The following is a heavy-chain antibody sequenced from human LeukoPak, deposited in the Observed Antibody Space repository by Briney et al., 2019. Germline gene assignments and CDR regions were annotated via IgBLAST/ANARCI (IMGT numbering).Heavy chain of an antibody. J-gene: IGHJ5*02. CDR3: ARDRMGSSTYYDFWSGSMGSDP. CDR2: IVVGSGNT. D-gene: IGHD3-3*01. V-gene: IGHV1-58*02. CDR1: GFTFTSSA. Sequence: SVKVSCKASGFTFTSSAMQWVRQARGQRLEWIGWIVVGSGNTNYAQKFQERVTITRDMSTSTAYMELSSLRSDDTAVYYCARDRMGSSTYYDFWSGSMGSDPWGQGTLVTVSS.